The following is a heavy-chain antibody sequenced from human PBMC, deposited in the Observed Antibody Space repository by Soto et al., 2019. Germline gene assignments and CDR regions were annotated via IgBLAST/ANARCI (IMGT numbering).Heavy chain of an antibody. J-gene: IGHJ4*02. CDR1: GFTFSTYW. CDR3: ATAGSFRFDY. Sequence: EVQLVESGGDLVQPGGSPRLSCAASGFTFSTYWMHWVRQAPGKGLVWVSRINTDGSTINYADSVKGRFTISRDNARNTLYLQMNSLRDEDTAVYYCATAGSFRFDYWGQGSLVTVSS. CDR2: INTDGSTI. V-gene: IGHV3-74*01. D-gene: IGHD3-16*02.